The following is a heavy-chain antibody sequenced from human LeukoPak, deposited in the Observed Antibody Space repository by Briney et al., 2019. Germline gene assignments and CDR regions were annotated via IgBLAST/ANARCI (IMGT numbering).Heavy chain of an antibody. CDR3: ASDSGSYYYYYGMDV. CDR2: IYSGGST. CDR1: GFTVSSNY. V-gene: IGHV3-53*01. D-gene: IGHD1-26*01. J-gene: IGHJ6*02. Sequence: GGSLRLSCAASGFTVSSNYMSWVRQAPGKGLEWVSVIYSGGSTYYADSVKGRFTISRDNSKNTLYLQMNSLRAEDTAVYYCASDSGSYYYYYGMDVWGQGTTVPVSS.